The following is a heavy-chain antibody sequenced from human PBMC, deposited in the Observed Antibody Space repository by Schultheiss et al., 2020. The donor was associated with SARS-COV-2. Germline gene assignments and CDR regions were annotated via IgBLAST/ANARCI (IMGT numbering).Heavy chain of an antibody. D-gene: IGHD1-26*01. CDR1: GFTFTSSA. Sequence: KISCKASGFTFTSSAVQWVRQARGQRLEWIGWIVVGSGNTNYAQKFQERVTITRDMSTSTAYMELSSLRSEDTAVYYCAADPGVGATTFDYWGQGTLVTVSS. CDR2: IVVGSGNT. V-gene: IGHV1-58*01. J-gene: IGHJ4*02. CDR3: AADPGVGATTFDY.